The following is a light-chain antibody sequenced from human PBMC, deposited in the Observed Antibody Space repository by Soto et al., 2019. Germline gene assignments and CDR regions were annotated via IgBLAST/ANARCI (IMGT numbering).Light chain of an antibody. CDR2: EVS. CDR1: SSDVGGYNY. V-gene: IGLV2-14*01. J-gene: IGLJ1*01. Sequence: QSVLTQPASVSGSPGQSITISCTGTSSDVGGYNYVSWYQQQAGKAPKLIIHEVSNRPSGVSNRFSGSKSGNTASLTNSGLKAEDEADYYCDSYTSSRAYVFGIGTKVTVL. CDR3: DSYTSSRAYV.